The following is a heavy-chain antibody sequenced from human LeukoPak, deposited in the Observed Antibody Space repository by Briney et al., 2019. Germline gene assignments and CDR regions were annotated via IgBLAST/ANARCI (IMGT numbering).Heavy chain of an antibody. V-gene: IGHV4-34*01. CDR1: GGSFSGYY. CDR3: ARVKSLYCSGGSCYWGWFDP. J-gene: IGHJ5*02. CDR2: INHSGST. D-gene: IGHD2-15*01. Sequence: PSETLSLTCAVYGGSFSGYYWSWIRQPPGKGLEWIGEINHSGSTNYNPSLKSRVTISVDTSKNQFSQKLSSVTAADTAVYYCARVKSLYCSGGSCYWGWFDPWGQGTLVTVSS.